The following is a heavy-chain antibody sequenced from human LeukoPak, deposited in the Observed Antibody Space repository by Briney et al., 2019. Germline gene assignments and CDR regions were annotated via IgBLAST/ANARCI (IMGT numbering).Heavy chain of an antibody. J-gene: IGHJ4*02. D-gene: IGHD3-10*01. V-gene: IGHV4-39*01. CDR1: GDSISSSSYY. Sequence: SETLSLTCTVSGDSISSSSYYWGWIRQPPGKGLEWIGSIYYSGSTYYSPSLKSRLTISVDTSKNQFSLGLTSVTAADTAVYYCASAPRRGSIGGLDYWGQGILVTVSS. CDR3: ASAPRRGSIGGLDY. CDR2: IYYSGST.